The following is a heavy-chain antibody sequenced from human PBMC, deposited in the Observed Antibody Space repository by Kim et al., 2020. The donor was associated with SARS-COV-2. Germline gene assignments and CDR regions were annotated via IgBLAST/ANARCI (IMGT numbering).Heavy chain of an antibody. CDR1: GFTFRSSW. D-gene: IGHD3-10*01. CDR3: ARGTSGSYFNYMDV. J-gene: IGHJ6*03. V-gene: IGHV3-74*01. CDR2: VKSDGSST. Sequence: GGSLRLSCAASGFTFRSSWMHWVRQGPGKGLVWVSRVKSDGSSTNYADSVKGRFTVSRDNAENTLYLQMNSLRVEDTAVYYCARGTSGSYFNYMDVWGKGATVIVSS.